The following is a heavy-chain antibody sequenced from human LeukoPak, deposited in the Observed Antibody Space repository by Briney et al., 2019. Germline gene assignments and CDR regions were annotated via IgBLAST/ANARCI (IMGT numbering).Heavy chain of an antibody. Sequence: PGGSLRLSCAASGFTFSNYGMNWVRQGPGKGLEWVSVIYSGGSTSYADSVKGRFTISRDNPKNTMYLQMNSLRAEDTAVYYCARITSTYFDYWGQGTLVTVSS. D-gene: IGHD3-10*01. CDR3: ARITSTYFDY. CDR2: IYSGGST. V-gene: IGHV3-53*01. CDR1: GFTFSNYG. J-gene: IGHJ4*02.